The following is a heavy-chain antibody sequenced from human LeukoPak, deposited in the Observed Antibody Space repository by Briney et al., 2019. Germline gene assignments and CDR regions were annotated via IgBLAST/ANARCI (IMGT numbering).Heavy chain of an antibody. CDR1: GGTFSSYA. CDR3: AREEGEYYDFHPSLRLDY. J-gene: IGHJ4*02. CDR2: IIPILGIA. D-gene: IGHD3-3*01. V-gene: IGHV1-69*04. Sequence: ASVKVSCKASGGTFSSYATSWVRPAPGQGLERMGRIIPILGIAHKPQKFQGRVTITADKSTSEAYMELSSLRSEDTAVDDCAREEGEYYDFHPSLRLDYWGQGTLVTVSS.